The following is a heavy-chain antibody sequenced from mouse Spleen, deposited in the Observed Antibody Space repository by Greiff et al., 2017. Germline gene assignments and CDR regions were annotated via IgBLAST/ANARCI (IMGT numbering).Heavy chain of an antibody. V-gene: IGHV5-9-1*01. D-gene: IGHD2-2*01. CDR2: ISSGGSYT. CDR1: GFTFSSYA. CDR3: ARRDGYGYYFDY. J-gene: IGHJ2*01. Sequence: EVKLEESGGGLVKPGGSLKLSCAASGFTFSSYAMSWVRQTPEKRLEWVATISSGGSYTYYPDSVKGRFTISRDNAKNTLYLQMSSLRSEDTAMYYCARRDGYGYYFDYWGQGTTLTVSS.